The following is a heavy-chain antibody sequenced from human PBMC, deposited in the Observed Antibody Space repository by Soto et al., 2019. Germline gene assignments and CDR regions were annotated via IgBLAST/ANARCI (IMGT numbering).Heavy chain of an antibody. CDR1: GGSISSSSYY. J-gene: IGHJ4*02. V-gene: IGHV4-39*01. CDR2: IYYSGST. CDR3: ARSSHSSGFPNFDY. Sequence: SETLSLTCTVSGGSISSSSYYWGWIRQPPGKGLEWIGSIYYSGSTYYNPSLKSRVTISVDTSKNQFSLKLSSVTAADTAVYYCARSSHSSGFPNFDYWGQGTLVTVSS. D-gene: IGHD6-19*01.